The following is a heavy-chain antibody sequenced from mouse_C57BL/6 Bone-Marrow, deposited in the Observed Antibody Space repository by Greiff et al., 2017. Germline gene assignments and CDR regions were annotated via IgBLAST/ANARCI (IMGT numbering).Heavy chain of an antibody. CDR3: ARPTVGPWFAY. D-gene: IGHD1-1*01. V-gene: IGHV1-50*01. J-gene: IGHJ3*01. Sequence: QVQLQQPGAELVKPGASVKLSCKASGYTFTNYWMQWVKQRPGQGLEWIGEIDPSDSYTNYNQKFKGKATLTVDTSSSTAYMQLSSLTSEDSAVYYCARPTVGPWFAYWGQGTLVTVSA. CDR2: IDPSDSYT. CDR1: GYTFTNYW.